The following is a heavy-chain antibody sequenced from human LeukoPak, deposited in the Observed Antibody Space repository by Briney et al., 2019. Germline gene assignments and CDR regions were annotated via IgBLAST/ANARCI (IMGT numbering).Heavy chain of an antibody. V-gene: IGHV7-4-1*02. CDR3: ARPSGTIFGVVTPFDY. Sequence: ASVKVSCKASGYTFITYGVNWVRQAPGQGLEWMGWINPNTGNPMYAQGFTGRFVFSLDTSVSTAYLQISSLKAEDTAVYYCARPSGTIFGVVTPFDYWGQGTLVTVSS. CDR1: GYTFITYG. CDR2: INPNTGNP. D-gene: IGHD3-3*01. J-gene: IGHJ4*02.